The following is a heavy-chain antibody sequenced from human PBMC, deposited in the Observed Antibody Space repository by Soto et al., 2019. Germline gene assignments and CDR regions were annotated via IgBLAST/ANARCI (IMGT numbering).Heavy chain of an antibody. CDR3: ARGYYDFWRGYLEGLDY. Sequence: VASVKVSCKASGYTFTSYAMHWGRQAAGQRLEWRGGLNAGNGNTKYSPKFQDRATITRDTSASTAYMEMSSLRYEDTAVYYCARGYYDFWRGYLEGLDYWGQGTLVTVSS. V-gene: IGHV1-3*01. D-gene: IGHD3-3*01. J-gene: IGHJ4*02. CDR1: GYTFTSYA. CDR2: LNAGNGNT.